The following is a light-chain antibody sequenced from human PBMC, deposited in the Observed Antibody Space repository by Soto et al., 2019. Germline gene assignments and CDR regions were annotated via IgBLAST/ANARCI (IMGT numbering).Light chain of an antibody. CDR3: CSFAGGATFV. Sequence: QSVLTQPASVSGSPGQSITISCTGTSNDIGGYNLVSWYQQHPGKAPKLIIYEASERPSGVSDRFSGSRSGNTASLTTSTLQAEDEADYSCCSFAGGATFVFGGGTKLTVL. J-gene: IGLJ2*01. CDR1: SNDIGGYNL. V-gene: IGLV2-23*02. CDR2: EAS.